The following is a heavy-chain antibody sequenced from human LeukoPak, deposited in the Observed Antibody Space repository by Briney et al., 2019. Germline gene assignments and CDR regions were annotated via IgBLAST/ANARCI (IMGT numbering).Heavy chain of an antibody. D-gene: IGHD5-18*01. J-gene: IGHJ4*02. CDR1: GGSISSGSYY. CDR2: IYTSGST. CDR3: ARAISGYSYGPSMD. Sequence: PSETLSLTCTVSGGSISSGSYYWSWIRQPAGKGLEWIGRIYTSGSTNYNPSLKSRVTISVDTSKNQFSLKLSSVTAADTAVYYCARAISGYSYGPSMDWGQGTLVTVSS. V-gene: IGHV4-61*02.